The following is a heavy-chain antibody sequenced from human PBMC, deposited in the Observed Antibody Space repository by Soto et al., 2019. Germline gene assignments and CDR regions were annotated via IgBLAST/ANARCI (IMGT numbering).Heavy chain of an antibody. V-gene: IGHV3-30-3*01. J-gene: IGHJ1*01. CDR1: GFTFSSYA. Sequence: LRLSCGASGFTFSSYAMHWVRQAPGKGLEWVAVISYDGSNKYYADSVKGRFTISRDNSKNTLYLQMNSLRAEDTAVYYCARAPGTVVTGYFQHWGQGTLVTVDS. CDR2: ISYDGSNK. CDR3: ARAPGTVVTGYFQH. D-gene: IGHD2-15*01.